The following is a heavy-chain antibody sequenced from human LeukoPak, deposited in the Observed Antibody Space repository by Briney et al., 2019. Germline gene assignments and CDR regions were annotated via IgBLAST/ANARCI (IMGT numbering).Heavy chain of an antibody. J-gene: IGHJ4*02. CDR3: AGAYYSRSLFEF. CDR2: IKQDGSEI. Sequence: GGSLRLSCEASGSTFNNYWMNWVRQAPGKGLEWVANIKQDGSEIDYVDSVKGRFTISRDNAKNSLYLQMDSLETEDTAIYYCAGAYYSRSLFEFWGQGTLVTVSS. V-gene: IGHV3-7*04. D-gene: IGHD2-2*01. CDR1: GSTFNNYW.